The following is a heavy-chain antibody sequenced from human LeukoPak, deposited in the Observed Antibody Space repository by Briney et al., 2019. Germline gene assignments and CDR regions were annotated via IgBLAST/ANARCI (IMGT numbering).Heavy chain of an antibody. CDR3: AREDVVVPAAIRFDP. V-gene: IGHV1-69*04. CDR1: GGTFSSYA. J-gene: IGHJ5*02. CDR2: IIPILGIA. Sequence: SVKVSCKASGGTFSSYAISWVRQAPGQGLGWMGRIIPILGIANYAQKFQGRVTITADKSTSTAYMELSSLRSEDTAVYYCAREDVVVPAAIRFDPWGQGTLVTVSS. D-gene: IGHD2-2*01.